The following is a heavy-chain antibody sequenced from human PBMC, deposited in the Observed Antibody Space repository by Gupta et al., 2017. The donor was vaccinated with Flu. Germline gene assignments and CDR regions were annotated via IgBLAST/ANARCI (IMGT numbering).Heavy chain of an antibody. Sequence: SSAAIYYASSVKGRFTSSRDNANNALYLQLNSQRVEDTAVYCCVRVITSLWYLDLWGRGTLLSVSS. CDR3: VRVITSLWYLDL. D-gene: IGHD1-20*01. J-gene: IGHJ2*01. V-gene: IGHV3-48*04. CDR2: SSAAI.